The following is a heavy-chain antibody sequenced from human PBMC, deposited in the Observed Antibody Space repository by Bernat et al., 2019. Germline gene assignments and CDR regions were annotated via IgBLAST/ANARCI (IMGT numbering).Heavy chain of an antibody. CDR3: ARRGCNSGFQA. CDR1: GGSTSSSSYY. Sequence: QLQLQESGPGLVKPSEILSLTCTVSGGSTSSSSYYWGWIRQPPGKGPDAIGSIYYSGSTYYNPSLKSRDALSVDTSKNQFSLKLSSITAADAAVFYCARRGCNSGFQAWEQGNLVKVSS. D-gene: IGHD6-19*01. V-gene: IGHV4-39*01. CDR2: IYYSGST. J-gene: IGHJ5*02.